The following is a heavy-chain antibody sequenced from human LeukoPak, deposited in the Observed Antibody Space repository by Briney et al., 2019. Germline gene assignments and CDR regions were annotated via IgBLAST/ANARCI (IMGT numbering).Heavy chain of an antibody. V-gene: IGHV3-11*01. CDR1: GFTLSDNY. J-gene: IGHJ4*02. Sequence: GGSLRLSCAASGFTLSDNYMTWIRQAPGKGLEWVSHISSSGENIFYADSLKGRFTISRDSAKNSLYLQMNSLRAEDTAVYYCARGYYDSSGPFDYWGQGTLVTVSS. CDR3: ARGYYDSSGPFDY. D-gene: IGHD3-22*01. CDR2: ISSSGENI.